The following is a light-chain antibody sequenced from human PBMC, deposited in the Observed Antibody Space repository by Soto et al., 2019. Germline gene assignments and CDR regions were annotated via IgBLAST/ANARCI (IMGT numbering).Light chain of an antibody. CDR1: SSDIGAYIY. V-gene: IGLV2-8*01. Sequence: QSVLTQPPSASGSPGQSVTISCTGTSSDIGAYIYVSWYQQHPGKAPKLMISEVSRRPSGVPERSSGSKSGNTASLTVSGLQADDEAHYYCSSYASSNNFVFGTGTKVTVL. CDR3: SSYASSNNFV. J-gene: IGLJ1*01. CDR2: EVS.